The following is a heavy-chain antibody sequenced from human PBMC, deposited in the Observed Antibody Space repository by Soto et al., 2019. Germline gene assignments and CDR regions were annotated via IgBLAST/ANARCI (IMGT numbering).Heavy chain of an antibody. Sequence: QVQLVESGGGVVQPWRSLRLSCAASGFTFSSYGMHWVRQAPGKGLEWVAVTSYAGSRKYYGDSVKGRLTISRDNSKNPLSLQMTSLSAEDTAGYYCAKEYASRQGCEYWGQGTLVTVSS. CDR2: TSYAGSRK. CDR3: AKEYASRQGCEY. CDR1: GFTFSSYG. D-gene: IGHD6-13*01. V-gene: IGHV3-30*18. J-gene: IGHJ4*02.